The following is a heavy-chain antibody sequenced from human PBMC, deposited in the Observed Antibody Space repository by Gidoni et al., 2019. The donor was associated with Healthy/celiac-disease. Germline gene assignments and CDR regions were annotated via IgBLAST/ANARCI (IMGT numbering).Heavy chain of an antibody. V-gene: IGHV1-3*01. CDR2: INAGNGKT. Sequence: QVQLVQSGAEVRKPGASVKVSCTASGYTFTSYAMPWVRQAPGQRLEWIGGINAGNGKTKYSQKFQSRVTITRDKSASTAYRELSSLRSEDTAVYYGARRGATDAFDIWGQGTMVTVSS. J-gene: IGHJ3*02. CDR3: ARRGATDAFDI. CDR1: GYTFTSYA.